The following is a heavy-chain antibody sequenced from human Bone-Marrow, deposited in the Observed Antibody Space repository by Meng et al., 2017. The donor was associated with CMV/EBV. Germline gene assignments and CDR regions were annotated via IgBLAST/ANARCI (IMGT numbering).Heavy chain of an antibody. CDR3: ARGPARSELSQKYCSGGSCYWFDP. CDR2: MNPNSGNT. V-gene: IGHV1-8*01. J-gene: IGHJ5*02. CDR1: GYTFTSYD. Sequence: ASVKVSCKASGYTFTSYDSNWVRQATGQGLEWMGWMNPNSGNTGYAQKFQGRVTMTRNTSISTAYMELSSLRSEDTAVYYCARGPARSELSQKYCSGGSCYWFDPWGQGTLVTVSS. D-gene: IGHD2-15*01.